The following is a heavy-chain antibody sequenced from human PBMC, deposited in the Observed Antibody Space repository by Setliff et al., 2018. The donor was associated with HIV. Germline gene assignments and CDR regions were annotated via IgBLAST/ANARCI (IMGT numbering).Heavy chain of an antibody. CDR1: GFTFDDYA. D-gene: IGHD5-12*01. CDR3: TKDSGDGYNYVAYYFDY. Sequence: PGGSLRLSCAASGFTFDDYAMHWVRQAPGKGLEWVSGIGWNSGSIGYADSVKGRFTISRDNAKNSLYLQMNSLRAEDTALYYCTKDSGDGYNYVAYYFDYWGQGTLVT. CDR2: IGWNSGSI. J-gene: IGHJ4*02. V-gene: IGHV3-9*01.